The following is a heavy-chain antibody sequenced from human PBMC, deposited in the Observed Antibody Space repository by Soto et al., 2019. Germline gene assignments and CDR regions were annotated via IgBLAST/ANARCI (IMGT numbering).Heavy chain of an antibody. V-gene: IGHV4-4*02. CDR1: GNSISTTNW. D-gene: IGHD3-22*01. CDR3: ARDVGYHYDGSPSGQFDF. CDR2: IYHSGST. J-gene: IGHJ4*02. Sequence: QVELQESGPGLVKPSGTLSLTCVVSGNSISTTNWWSWVRHSPGKGLEWIGEIYHSGSTNYNPSLKRRVTISVDKSKNQFSLKLSSVTAADTAVYYCARDVGYHYDGSPSGQFDFWGQGTLVTVSS.